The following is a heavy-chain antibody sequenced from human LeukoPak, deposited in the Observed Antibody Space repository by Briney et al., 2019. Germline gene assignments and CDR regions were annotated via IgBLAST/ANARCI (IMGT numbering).Heavy chain of an antibody. CDR2: IHYSGGT. J-gene: IGHJ4*02. D-gene: IGHD1-1*01. CDR1: GASINSYW. Sequence: SETLSLTCSVSGASINSYWWSWIRQLPGRGLEWIAYIHYSGGTNYNPSLKSRVTISVDTSKNQFSLKLSFVTAADTAVYYCARVGPPDSWTDYWAREPWSPSPQ. V-gene: IGHV4-59*12. CDR3: ARVGPPDSWTDY.